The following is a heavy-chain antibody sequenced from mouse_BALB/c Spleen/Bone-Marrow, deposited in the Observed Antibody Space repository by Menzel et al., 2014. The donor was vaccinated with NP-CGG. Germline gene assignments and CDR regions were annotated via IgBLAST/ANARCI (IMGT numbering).Heavy chain of an antibody. V-gene: IGHV5-6-3*01. CDR2: INNNGGST. CDR1: GFTFSSYG. J-gene: IGHJ1*01. Sequence: DVKLVESGGGLVQPGGSLKLSCVASGFTFSSYGMSWVRQTPDKRLELVATINNNGGSTYYQDSVKGQFTISRDNAKNTLYLQMSSLKSEDTAMYYCARVYGWYFDVWGAGTTVTVSS. D-gene: IGHD1-1*01. CDR3: ARVYGWYFDV.